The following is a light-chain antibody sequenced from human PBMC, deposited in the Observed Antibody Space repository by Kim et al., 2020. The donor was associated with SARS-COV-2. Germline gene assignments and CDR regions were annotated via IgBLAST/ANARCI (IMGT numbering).Light chain of an antibody. J-gene: IGLJ1*01. CDR1: SKDVGDYNY. Sequence: QSGTISCTGTSKDVGDYNYVSWYQQHPGKAPKVLLYGVTKRPSGVPDRFSGSKSGNTASLTVSGLQPEDEADYYCSSFAASNNVYVFGTGTKVTVL. CDR3: SSFAASNNVYV. CDR2: GVT. V-gene: IGLV2-8*01.